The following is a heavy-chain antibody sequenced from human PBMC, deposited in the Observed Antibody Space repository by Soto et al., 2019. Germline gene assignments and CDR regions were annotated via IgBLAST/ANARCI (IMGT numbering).Heavy chain of an antibody. D-gene: IGHD3-10*01. J-gene: IGHJ2*01. CDR1: AGTFSSFT. Sequence: QVQLVQSGAEVKKPGSSVKVSCKASAGTFSSFTISWVRQAPGQGLEWIGRIIPISDITNYAQKFQGRVTITADKSTSTAYMELSSLRSEDTAVYYCGRYYGSGSYLWYVDLWGRGTLVTASS. CDR2: IIPISDIT. V-gene: IGHV1-69*02. CDR3: GRYYGSGSYLWYVDL.